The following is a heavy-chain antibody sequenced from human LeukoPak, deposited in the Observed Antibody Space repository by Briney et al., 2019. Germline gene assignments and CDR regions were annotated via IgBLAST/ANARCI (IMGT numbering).Heavy chain of an antibody. CDR3: ATGHSGYVPLYYYYYMDV. CDR2: IRYDGSNK. CDR1: GFTFSSYG. V-gene: IGHV3-30*02. J-gene: IGHJ6*03. D-gene: IGHD5-12*01. Sequence: GGSLRLSCAASGFTFSSYGMHWVRQAPGKGLEWVAFIRYDGSNKYYADSVKGRFTISRDNAKNSLYLQMNSLRAEDTAVYYCATGHSGYVPLYYYYYMDVWGKGTTVTVSS.